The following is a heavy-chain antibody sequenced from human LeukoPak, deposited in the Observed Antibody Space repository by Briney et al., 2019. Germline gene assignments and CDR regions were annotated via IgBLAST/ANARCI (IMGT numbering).Heavy chain of an antibody. V-gene: IGHV3-9*01. Sequence: SLRLSCAASGFTFDDYAMHWVRQAPGKGLEWVSGISWNSGSIGYADSVKGRFTISRDNAKNSLYLQMNSLRAEDTALYYCAKDGGSGYYKFSGFDYWGQGTLVTVSS. CDR1: GFTFDDYA. J-gene: IGHJ4*02. CDR2: ISWNSGSI. D-gene: IGHD3-22*01. CDR3: AKDGGSGYYKFSGFDY.